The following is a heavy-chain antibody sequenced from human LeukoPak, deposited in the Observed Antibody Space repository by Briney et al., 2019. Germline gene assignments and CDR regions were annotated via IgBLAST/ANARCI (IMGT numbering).Heavy chain of an antibody. Sequence: ASVKVSCKASGYTFTNYGINWVRQAPGQGLEWMGWISAYNGNTNYAQKLQGRVTMTTDTSTSTAYMELRSLRSDDTAVYYCARHYGSGSYYNWGNYYFDYWDQGTLVTVSS. V-gene: IGHV1-18*01. CDR3: ARHYGSGSYYNWGNYYFDY. J-gene: IGHJ4*02. CDR1: GYTFTNYG. CDR2: ISAYNGNT. D-gene: IGHD3-10*01.